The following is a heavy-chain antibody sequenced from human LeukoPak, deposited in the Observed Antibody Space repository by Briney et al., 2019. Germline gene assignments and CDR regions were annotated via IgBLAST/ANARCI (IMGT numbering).Heavy chain of an antibody. V-gene: IGHV1-2*04. CDR1: GYTFTGYY. Sequence: ASVKVSCKASGYTFTGYYMHWVRQAPGQGLEWMGWINPNSGGTNYAQKFQGWVTMTRDTSISTAYMELSRLRSDDTAVYYCATDRGYSSGWYDGWFDPWGQGTLVTVSS. CDR3: ATDRGYSSGWYDGWFDP. J-gene: IGHJ5*02. CDR2: INPNSGGT. D-gene: IGHD6-19*01.